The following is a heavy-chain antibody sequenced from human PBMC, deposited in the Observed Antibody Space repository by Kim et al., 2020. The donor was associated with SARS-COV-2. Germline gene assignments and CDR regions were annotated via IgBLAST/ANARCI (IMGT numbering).Heavy chain of an antibody. V-gene: IGHV3-21*01. CDR1: GFTFSSYS. Sequence: GGSLRLSCAASGFTFSSYSMNWVRQAPGKGLEWVSSISSSSSYIYYADSVKGRFTISRDNAKNSLYLQMNSLRAEDTAVYYCARDPRGYSGYDQLYFGYGMDVWGQGTTVTVSS. J-gene: IGHJ6*02. CDR2: ISSSSSYI. D-gene: IGHD5-12*01. CDR3: ARDPRGYSGYDQLYFGYGMDV.